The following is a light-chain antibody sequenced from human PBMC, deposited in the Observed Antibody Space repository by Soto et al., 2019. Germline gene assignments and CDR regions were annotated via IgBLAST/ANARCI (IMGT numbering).Light chain of an antibody. Sequence: ETVLTQSPPTLSLSPGEGATLSCRASQSVSKYLAWYQQKPGQAPRLLIYDASTRATGIPARFSGSGSGTDLTLTISSLEPEDFAVCYCQQRRNWPPSFGGGTKVEIK. V-gene: IGKV3-11*01. CDR1: QSVSKY. CDR2: DAS. J-gene: IGKJ4*01. CDR3: QQRRNWPPS.